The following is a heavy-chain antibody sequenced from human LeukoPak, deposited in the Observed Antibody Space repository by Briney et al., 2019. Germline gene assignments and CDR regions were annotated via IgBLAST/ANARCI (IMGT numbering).Heavy chain of an antibody. D-gene: IGHD2-21*02. CDR3: ARVSPSDWYSYIDY. CDR2: IKQDGSEK. Sequence: GGSLRLSCAASGFTFSSHCMSWVRQAPGKGLEWVAYIKQDGSEKYYVDSVNGRFTISRDDAKNSLFLQMNSLRAEDTAVYYCARVSPSDWYSYIDYWGQGALVTVSS. CDR1: GFTFSSHC. J-gene: IGHJ4*02. V-gene: IGHV3-7*04.